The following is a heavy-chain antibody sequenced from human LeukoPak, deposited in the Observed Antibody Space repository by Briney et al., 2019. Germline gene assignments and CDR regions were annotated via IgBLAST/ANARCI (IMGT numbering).Heavy chain of an antibody. CDR1: GFTFSNAW. CDR2: IKSKTDGGTT. D-gene: IGHD3-16*02. CDR3: TTGLNDDYVWGSYRYTGNY. J-gene: IGHJ4*02. V-gene: IGHV3-15*01. Sequence: PGGSLRLFCAASGFTFSNAWMSWVRQAPGKGLEWVGRIKSKTDGGTTDYAAPVKGRFTISRDDSKNTLYLQMNSLKTEDTAVYYCTTGLNDDYVWGSYRYTGNYWDQGTLVTVSS.